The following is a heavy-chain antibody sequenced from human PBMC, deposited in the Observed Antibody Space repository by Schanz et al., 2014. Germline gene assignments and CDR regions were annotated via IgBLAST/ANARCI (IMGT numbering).Heavy chain of an antibody. V-gene: IGHV3-72*01. Sequence: EVQLVESGGGLVQPGGSLRLSCAASGFIFSDHYMEWVRQAPGKGLQWVGRTKNKANSYTTEYAASVKGRFTISRDDLKNSMNLQMNSLKTEDTAVYYCVRLDVHDYWGQGTLVTVSA. D-gene: IGHD3-16*01. CDR2: TKNKANSYTT. J-gene: IGHJ4*02. CDR3: VRLDVHDY. CDR1: GFIFSDHY.